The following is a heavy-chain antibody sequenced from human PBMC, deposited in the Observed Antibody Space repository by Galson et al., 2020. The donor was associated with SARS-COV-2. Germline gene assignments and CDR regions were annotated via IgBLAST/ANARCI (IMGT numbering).Heavy chain of an antibody. CDR1: GFTFSSYG. D-gene: IGHD6-19*01. J-gene: IGHJ4*02. V-gene: IGHV3-30*18. CDR2: ISYDGSNK. Sequence: GGSLRLSCAASGFTFSSYGMHWVRQAPGKGLEWVAVISYDGSNKYYADSVKGRFTISRDNSKNTLYLQMNSLRAEDTAVYYCAKDLWLVCSNCDYWGQGTLVTVSS. CDR3: AKDLWLVCSNCDY.